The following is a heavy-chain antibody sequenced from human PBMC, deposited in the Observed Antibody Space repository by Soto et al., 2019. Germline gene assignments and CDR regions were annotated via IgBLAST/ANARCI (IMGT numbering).Heavy chain of an antibody. CDR2: IKEDGNEE. CDR1: GFTFSNHW. D-gene: IGHD4-4*01. J-gene: IGHJ4*02. CDR3: ARVTVDRPYDS. Sequence: GGSLRLSCAASGFTFSNHWMGWVRQAPGKGLEWVANIKEDGNEEYYVDSVKGRFTISRDNAKNSLYLQMNSLRVEDTATYYCARVTVDRPYDSWGQGTLVTVSS. V-gene: IGHV3-7*01.